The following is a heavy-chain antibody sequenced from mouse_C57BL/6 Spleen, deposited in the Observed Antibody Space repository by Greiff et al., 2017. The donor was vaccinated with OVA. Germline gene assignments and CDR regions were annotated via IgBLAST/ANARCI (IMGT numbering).Heavy chain of an antibody. CDR1: GYSITSGYY. V-gene: IGHV3-6*01. Sequence: EVQLQQSGPGLVKPSQSLSLTCSVTGYSITSGYYWNWIRQFPGNKLEWMGYISYDGSNNYNPSLKNRISITRDTSKNQFFLKLNSVTTEDTATYYCARNPAYYFDYWGKGTTLTVSS. J-gene: IGHJ2*01. CDR3: ARNPAYYFDY. CDR2: ISYDGSN.